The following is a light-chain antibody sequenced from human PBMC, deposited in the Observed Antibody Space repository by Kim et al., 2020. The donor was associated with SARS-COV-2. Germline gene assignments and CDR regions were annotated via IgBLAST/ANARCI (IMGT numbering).Light chain of an antibody. V-gene: IGKV1-33*01. CDR1: QDISNY. J-gene: IGKJ5*01. CDR3: QQYDNCRIT. Sequence: DIQMTQSPSSLSASVGDRVTITCQASQDISNYLNWYQQKPGKAPKLLIYDASNLETGVPSRFSGSGSGTDFAFTISSLQPEDIATYYCQQYDNCRITFGQGTRLEIK. CDR2: DAS.